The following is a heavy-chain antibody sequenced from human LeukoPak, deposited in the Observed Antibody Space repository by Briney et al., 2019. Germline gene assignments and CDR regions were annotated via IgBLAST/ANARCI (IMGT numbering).Heavy chain of an antibody. CDR1: GYTFIGYY. D-gene: IGHD6-6*01. Sequence: ASVKVSCKASGYTFIGYYMHWVRQAPGQGLEWMGWINPNSGGTNYAQKFQGRVTMTRDTSIRTVYMELNRLTSDDTAVYYCARGSRIAARPRGFDYWGQGTLVTVSS. CDR3: ARGSRIAARPRGFDY. CDR2: INPNSGGT. J-gene: IGHJ4*02. V-gene: IGHV1-2*02.